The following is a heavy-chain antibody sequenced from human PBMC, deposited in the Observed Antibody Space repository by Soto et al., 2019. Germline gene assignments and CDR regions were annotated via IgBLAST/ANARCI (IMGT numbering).Heavy chain of an antibody. J-gene: IGHJ4*02. CDR2: ISGSGGST. Sequence: GGSLRLSCAASGFTFSSYAMSWVRQAPGKGLEWVSAISGSGGSTYYADSVKGRFTISRDNSKNTLYLQMNSLGAEDTAVYYCAKVPNPPLYFDWLAAKQSYFDYWGQGTLVTVSS. CDR1: GFTFSSYA. CDR3: AKVPNPPLYFDWLAAKQSYFDY. V-gene: IGHV3-23*01. D-gene: IGHD3-9*01.